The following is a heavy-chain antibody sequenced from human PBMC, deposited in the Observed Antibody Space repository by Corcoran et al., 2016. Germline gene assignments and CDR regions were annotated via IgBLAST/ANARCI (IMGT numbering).Heavy chain of an antibody. J-gene: IGHJ4*02. Sequence: QVQLVQSGAEVKKPGASVKVSCKASGYTFTSYYMNWERQAPGEGLEWRGIINPSGGSTSYAQKFQGRVTMTRDTSTSTVYMELSSLRSEDTAVYYCAREKVVITRGTDYWGQGTLVTVSS. V-gene: IGHV1-46*01. CDR2: INPSGGST. D-gene: IGHD3-22*01. CDR3: AREKVVITRGTDY. CDR1: GYTFTSYY.